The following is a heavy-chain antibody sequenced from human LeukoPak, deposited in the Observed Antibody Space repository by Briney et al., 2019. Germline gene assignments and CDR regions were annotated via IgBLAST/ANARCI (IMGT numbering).Heavy chain of an antibody. D-gene: IGHD6-13*01. V-gene: IGHV5-51*01. J-gene: IGHJ3*01. CDR3: ARRLLAAAGRSYDAFDV. CDR2: IYPGDSDT. Sequence: GESLKISCKGSGYNFTSNWIGWVRQMPGKGLEWMGIIYPGDSDTRYSPSFQGQVTISADKSISTVYLQWSSLKASDTAIYYCARRLLAAAGRSYDAFDVWGQGTMVTVSS. CDR1: GYNFTSNW.